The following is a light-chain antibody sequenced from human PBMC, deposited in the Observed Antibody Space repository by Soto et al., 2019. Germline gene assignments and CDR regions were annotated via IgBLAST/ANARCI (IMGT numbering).Light chain of an antibody. Sequence: ENVLTQSPGTLSLSPGERATLSCRASQSVSSALAWYQQKPGQAPRLLIYGASTRATGIPARFSGSGSGTEFTLTISSLQSEDFAVYYCQQYNNWPTWTFGQGTKVDI. CDR3: QQYNNWPTWT. V-gene: IGKV3-15*01. CDR1: QSVSSA. J-gene: IGKJ1*01. CDR2: GAS.